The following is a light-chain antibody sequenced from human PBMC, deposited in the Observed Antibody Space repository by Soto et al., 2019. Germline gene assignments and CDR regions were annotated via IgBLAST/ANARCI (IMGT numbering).Light chain of an antibody. CDR1: QSLLHSNGYNY. V-gene: IGKV2-28*01. J-gene: IGKJ1*01. Sequence: DLVMTQSPLSLPVTPGEPASISCRSSQSLLHSNGYNYLDWYLQKPGQSPQLLIYLGSNRASGVPARFSGSVSGTDFTLKISRVEAEDVGVYYCMQALQTRWTFGQGTKVEIK. CDR2: LGS. CDR3: MQALQTRWT.